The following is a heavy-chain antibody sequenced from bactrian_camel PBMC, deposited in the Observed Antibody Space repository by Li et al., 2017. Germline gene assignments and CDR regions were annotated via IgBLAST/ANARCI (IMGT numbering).Heavy chain of an antibody. V-gene: IGHV3S53*01. CDR3: AADLYPPCSYWSTYAY. CDR1: AYTYGLNC. D-gene: IGHD2*01. J-gene: IGHJ4*01. CDR2: FTSRTRST. Sequence: VQLVESGGGSVQSGGSLRLSCVASAYTYGLNCMAWFRQAPGKQREGVAAFTSRTRSTEYSDSVKGRFTITQDNAKNTVYLQMNSLKPEDTAMYYCAADLYPPCSYWSTYAYWGQGTQVTVS.